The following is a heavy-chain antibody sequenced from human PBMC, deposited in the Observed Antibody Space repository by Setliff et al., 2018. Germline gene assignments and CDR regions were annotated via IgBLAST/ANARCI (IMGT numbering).Heavy chain of an antibody. CDR2: IFHDGRDI. J-gene: IGHJ5*02. CDR1: GFAFDSYA. Sequence: AGGSLRLSCAAFGFAFDSYAMHWVRQAPGKGLEWVAIIFHDGRDIYYGDSVQGQFAISRDNSKNTLYLQMNSLRAEDTASYYCARDPNGDYVGAFDPWGQGILVTVSS. V-gene: IGHV3-33*08. D-gene: IGHD4-17*01. CDR3: ARDPNGDYVGAFDP.